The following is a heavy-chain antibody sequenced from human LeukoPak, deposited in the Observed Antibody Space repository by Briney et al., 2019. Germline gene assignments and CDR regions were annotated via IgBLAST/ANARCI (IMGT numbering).Heavy chain of an antibody. D-gene: IGHD4/OR15-4a*01. CDR2: INAGNGNT. J-gene: IGHJ6*02. Sequence: ASVKVSCTASGYTFTSYAMHWVRQAPGQRLEWMGWINAGNGNTKYSQKFQGRVTITRDTSASTAYMELSSLRSEDTAVYYCARGPYGPRPGYYYYYGMDVWGQGTTVTVSS. CDR1: GYTFTSYA. CDR3: ARGPYGPRPGYYYYYGMDV. V-gene: IGHV1-3*01.